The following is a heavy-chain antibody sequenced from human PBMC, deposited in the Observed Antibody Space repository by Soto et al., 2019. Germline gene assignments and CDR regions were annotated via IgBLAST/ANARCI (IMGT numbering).Heavy chain of an antibody. CDR2: TYYRSKWYN. V-gene: IGHV6-1*01. J-gene: IGHJ4*02. Sequence: KQSQTLSLTCAISGDSVSSIRAAWNWIRQSPSRGLEWLGRTYYRSKWYNDYAVSVKSRITINPDTSKNQFSLQLNSVTPEDTAVYYCARVGAMAVAALYYFDYWGQGTLVTVSS. CDR3: ARVGAMAVAALYYFDY. CDR1: GDSVSSIRAA. D-gene: IGHD6-19*01.